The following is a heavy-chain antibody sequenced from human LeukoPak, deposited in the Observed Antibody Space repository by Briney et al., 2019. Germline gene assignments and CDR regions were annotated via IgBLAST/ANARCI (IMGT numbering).Heavy chain of an antibody. D-gene: IGHD6-13*01. CDR3: AREGYRSSWYYDY. CDR1: GFTVSGNY. Sequence: PGGSLRLSCAASGFTVSGNYMSWVRQAPGKGLEWVSVIYSGGSTYYADSVKGRFTISRDNSKNTLYLQMNSLRAEDTAVYYCAREGYRSSWYYDYWGQGTVVTVSS. CDR2: IYSGGST. J-gene: IGHJ4*02. V-gene: IGHV3-53*01.